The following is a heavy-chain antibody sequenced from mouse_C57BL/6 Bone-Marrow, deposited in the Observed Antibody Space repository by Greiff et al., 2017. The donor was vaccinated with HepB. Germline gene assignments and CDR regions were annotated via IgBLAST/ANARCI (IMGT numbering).Heavy chain of an antibody. J-gene: IGHJ2*01. V-gene: IGHV1-55*01. CDR3: ARHDGYYLDY. D-gene: IGHD2-3*01. CDR2: IYPGSGST. Sequence: VQLQQPGAELVKPGASVKMSCKASGYTFTSYWITWVKQRPGQGLEWIGDIYPGSGSTNYNKKCKSKATLTVDTSSSTAYMQLSSLTSEDSAVYYCARHDGYYLDYWGQGTTLTVSS. CDR1: GYTFTSYW.